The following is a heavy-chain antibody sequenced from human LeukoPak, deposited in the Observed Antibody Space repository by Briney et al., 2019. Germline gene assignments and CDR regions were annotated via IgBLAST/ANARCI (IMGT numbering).Heavy chain of an antibody. CDR3: ARALADNRGYYLGFDY. CDR2: ISGSGSST. Sequence: QPGGSLRLSCTASGLTFSSYAKSWVRQAPGKGLEWVSVISGSGSSTYYADSVKGRFTISRDNSKNTLYLQMNSLRPDDTAVYYCARALADNRGYYLGFDYWGQGTLVTVSS. J-gene: IGHJ4*02. CDR1: GLTFSSYA. V-gene: IGHV3-23*01. D-gene: IGHD3-22*01.